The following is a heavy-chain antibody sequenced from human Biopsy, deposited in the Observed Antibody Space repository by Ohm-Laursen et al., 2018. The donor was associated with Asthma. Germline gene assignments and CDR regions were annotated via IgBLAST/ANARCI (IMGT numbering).Heavy chain of an antibody. J-gene: IGHJ4*02. D-gene: IGHD7-27*01. CDR2: ISYTGSA. Sequence: SDTLSLTCTVSGGSMSSSSYYWGWIRQPPGKGLEWMGSISYTGSAYHNLSLKSRVTISVDTSRNHFSLKLSSATAADTAVYYCARHWDWGSFFDYWGQGTPVTVSS. CDR1: GGSMSSSSYY. V-gene: IGHV4-39*01. CDR3: ARHWDWGSFFDY.